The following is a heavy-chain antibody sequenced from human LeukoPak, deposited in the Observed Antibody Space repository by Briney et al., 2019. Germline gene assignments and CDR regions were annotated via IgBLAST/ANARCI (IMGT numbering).Heavy chain of an antibody. J-gene: IGHJ4*02. D-gene: IGHD3-16*01. CDR2: IWYDGSNK. Sequence: GGSLRLSCAASGFTFRNHGMHWVRQAPGKGLEGVAVIWYDGSNKYYADFAKGRFTISRDNSKDMLFLQMNSLRVEDRAVYYCARWGDPKKFDYWGQGTLVTVSS. CDR1: GFTFRNHG. V-gene: IGHV3-33*02. CDR3: ARWGDPKKFDY.